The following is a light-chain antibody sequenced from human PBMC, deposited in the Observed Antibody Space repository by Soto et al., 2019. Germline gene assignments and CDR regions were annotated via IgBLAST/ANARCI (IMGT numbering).Light chain of an antibody. V-gene: IGLV2-14*01. CDR1: SSDVGGYKY. Sequence: QSALTQPASVSGSPGQSITISCTGTSSDVGGYKYVSWYQQHPGKAPKLMIYAVSNRPSGVSNRFSGSKSGNTASLTISGLQAEDDANYYCSSYTSRTIVVFGGGTKLTVL. CDR3: SSYTSRTIVV. J-gene: IGLJ2*01. CDR2: AVS.